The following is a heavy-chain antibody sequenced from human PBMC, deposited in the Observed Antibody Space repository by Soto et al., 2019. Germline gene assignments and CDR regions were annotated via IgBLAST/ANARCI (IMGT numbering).Heavy chain of an antibody. CDR3: ARMQGTSSSWYNFDY. CDR2: IYWDDDK. CDR1: GFSLDTGGAGGFSFTTSGVG. V-gene: IGHV2-5*02. Sequence: SGPTLVNPTQTLTLTCDFSGFSLDTGGAGGFSFTTSGVGVGWIRQPPGKALEWVALIYWDDDKRYTPSLKSRLTITKDTSKNQVVLTMADMDPVDTATYYCARMQGTSSSWYNFDYWGQGTLVTSPQ. D-gene: IGHD6-13*01. J-gene: IGHJ4*02.